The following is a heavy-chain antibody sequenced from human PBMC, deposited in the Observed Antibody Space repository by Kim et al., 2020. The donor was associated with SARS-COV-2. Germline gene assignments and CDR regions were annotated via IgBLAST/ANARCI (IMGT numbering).Heavy chain of an antibody. CDR1: GFTFSGSA. CDR3: TRPGVAGDSSRN. D-gene: IGHD6-13*01. Sequence: GGSLRLSCAASGFTFSGSAMHWVRQASGKGLEWVGRIRSKANSYATAYAASVKGRFTISRDDSKNTAYLQMNSLKTEDTAVYYCTRPGVAGDSSRNWGQGTLVTVSS. CDR2: IRSKANSYAT. J-gene: IGHJ4*02. V-gene: IGHV3-73*01.